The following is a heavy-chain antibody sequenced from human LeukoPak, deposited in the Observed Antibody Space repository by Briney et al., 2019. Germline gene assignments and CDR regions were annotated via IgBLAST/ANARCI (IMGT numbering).Heavy chain of an antibody. J-gene: IGHJ4*02. Sequence: ASVKVSCKASGYTFTGYYMHWVRQVPGQGLEWMEWINPNSGGTNYAQKFQGRVTMTRDTSISTAYMELSRLRSDDTAVYYCARDRRVYYDSSGYSWWSFDYWGQGTLVTVSS. CDR1: GYTFTGYY. CDR3: ARDRRVYYDSSGYSWWSFDY. CDR2: INPNSGGT. D-gene: IGHD3-22*01. V-gene: IGHV1-2*02.